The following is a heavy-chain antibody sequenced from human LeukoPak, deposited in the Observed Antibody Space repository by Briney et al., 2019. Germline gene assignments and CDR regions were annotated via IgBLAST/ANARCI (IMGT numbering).Heavy chain of an antibody. CDR1: GGTFSSYA. Sequence: SVKVSCKASGGTFSSYAISWVRQAPGQGLEWMGRIIPILGIANYAQKFQGRVTITADKSTSTAYMELSSLRSEDTAVYYCARDSIVGANSFEDYWGQGTLVTVSS. V-gene: IGHV1-69*04. CDR2: IIPILGIA. J-gene: IGHJ4*02. CDR3: ARDSIVGANSFEDY. D-gene: IGHD1-26*01.